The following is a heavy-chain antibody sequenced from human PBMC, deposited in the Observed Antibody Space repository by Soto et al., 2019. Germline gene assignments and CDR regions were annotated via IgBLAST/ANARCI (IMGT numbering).Heavy chain of an antibody. V-gene: IGHV3-21*01. CDR2: ISSSSSYI. CDR3: ASLDTARVETAGY. D-gene: IGHD5-18*01. J-gene: IGHJ4*02. Sequence: PGGSLRLSCAASGFTFSIYSMNWVRQAPGKGLEWVSSISSSSSYIYYADSVKGRFTISRDNAKNSLYLQMNSLRVEDTALYYCASLDTARVETAGYWGQGTRVTVSS. CDR1: GFTFSIYS.